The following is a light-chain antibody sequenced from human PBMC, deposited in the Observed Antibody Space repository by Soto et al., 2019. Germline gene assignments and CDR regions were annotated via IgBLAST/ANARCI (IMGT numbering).Light chain of an antibody. J-gene: IGLJ2*01. CDR2: DVG. Sequence: QSALTQPASVSGSPGQSITISCTGTSSYVGGYNYVSWYQQHPGRAPKLMIYDVGNRPSGVSNRFSGSKSGNTASLTISGLQAEDEADYYCSSYTSSSTLIFGGGTQLTVL. CDR3: SSYTSSSTLI. V-gene: IGLV2-14*01. CDR1: SSYVGGYNY.